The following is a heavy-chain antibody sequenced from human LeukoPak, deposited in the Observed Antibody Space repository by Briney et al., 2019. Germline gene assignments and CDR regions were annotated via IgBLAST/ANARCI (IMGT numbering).Heavy chain of an antibody. CDR1: GYTFPNYG. Sequence: ASVTVSCKASGYTFPNYGISWVRQAPGQGLEWMGWISAYNGNTNYAQKLQGRVTMTTDTSTSTAYMELRSLRADDTAVYYCARAGYYDSSPVDGMDVWGQGTTVTVSS. J-gene: IGHJ6*02. V-gene: IGHV1-18*01. CDR3: ARAGYYDSSPVDGMDV. CDR2: ISAYNGNT. D-gene: IGHD3-22*01.